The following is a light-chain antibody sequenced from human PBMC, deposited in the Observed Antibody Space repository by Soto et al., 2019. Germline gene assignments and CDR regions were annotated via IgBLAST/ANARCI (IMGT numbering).Light chain of an antibody. CDR1: QTISSY. CDR2: VAS. J-gene: IGKJ1*01. Sequence: DIQMTQSPSSLSASVGDRVTITCRASQTISSYLIWYQHKPGKAPKVLIYVASSLQSGVPSRFSGSGSWTDFTLTITSLQPEDFATYYCQQSYTMPWTFGQGTKVEVK. V-gene: IGKV1-39*01. CDR3: QQSYTMPWT.